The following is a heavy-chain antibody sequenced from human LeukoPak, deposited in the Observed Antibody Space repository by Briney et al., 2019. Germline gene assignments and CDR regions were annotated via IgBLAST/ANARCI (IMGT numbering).Heavy chain of an antibody. D-gene: IGHD6-13*01. V-gene: IGHV1-46*01. CDR2: INPSGGST. CDR1: GYTFTSYY. Sequence: ASVKVSCKASGYTFTSYYMHWVRQAPGQGLEWMGIINPSGGSTSYAQKFQGRVTMTRDMSTSTVYMELSSLRSEDTAVYYCARDVNRAAAGKGYYYYYYMDVWGKGTTVTISS. CDR3: ARDVNRAAAGKGYYYYYYMDV. J-gene: IGHJ6*03.